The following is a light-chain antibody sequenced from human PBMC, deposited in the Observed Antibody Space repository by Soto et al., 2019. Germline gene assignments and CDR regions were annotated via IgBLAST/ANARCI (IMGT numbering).Light chain of an antibody. CDR2: DAS. Sequence: DIQMTQSPSTLSASVGDRVTITCRASQRMSGFLAWYQQKPGKAPQLLISDASSLESGVPSRFSGGGSGTVFTLTISSLQPEDFATYYCQHYSSNSGTFGPGTKVDIK. CDR1: QRMSGF. V-gene: IGKV1-5*01. CDR3: QHYSSNSGT. J-gene: IGKJ1*01.